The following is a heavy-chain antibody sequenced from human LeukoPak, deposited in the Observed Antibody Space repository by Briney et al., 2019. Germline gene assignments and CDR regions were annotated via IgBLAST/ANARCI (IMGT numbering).Heavy chain of an antibody. D-gene: IGHD5-24*01. CDR1: GFIFSHHG. J-gene: IGHJ4*02. CDR2: IRADAVTT. CDR3: VKDDGWVQYAN. Sequence: GGTLRLSCAPSGFIFSHHGMNWVRQAPGKGLEWVSGIRADAVTTYYADSVKGRFIISRDNSKNTVYLQMNSLSAEDAAVYYCVKDDGWVQYANWGQGTLVTVSS. V-gene: IGHV3-23*01.